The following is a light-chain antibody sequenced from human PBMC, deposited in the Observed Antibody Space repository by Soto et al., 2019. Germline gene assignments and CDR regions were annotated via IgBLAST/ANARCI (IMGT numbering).Light chain of an antibody. Sequence: EVVMTQSPATLSVSPGERATLSCRASQSVSSNLAWYQQNRGQAPRLLIYGASTRATGVPARFSGSGSGTEFTLTISSLQSEGFAVYYCQQYINWPRTFGQGSKVEIK. J-gene: IGKJ1*01. CDR2: GAS. CDR1: QSVSSN. CDR3: QQYINWPRT. V-gene: IGKV3-15*01.